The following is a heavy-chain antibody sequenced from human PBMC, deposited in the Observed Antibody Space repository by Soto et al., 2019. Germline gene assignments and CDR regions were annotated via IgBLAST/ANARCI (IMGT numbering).Heavy chain of an antibody. CDR1: GYTFTSYG. CDR3: ARDGTPHDYGDYGFDY. V-gene: IGHV1-18*01. Sequence: QVQLVQSGAEVKKPGASVKVSCKASGYTFTSYGISWVRQAPGQGLEWMGWISAYNGNTNYAQKLQGRVNMTTDTSTSTAYMELRSLRSDDTAVYYCARDGTPHDYGDYGFDYWGQGSLVTVSS. D-gene: IGHD4-17*01. CDR2: ISAYNGNT. J-gene: IGHJ4*02.